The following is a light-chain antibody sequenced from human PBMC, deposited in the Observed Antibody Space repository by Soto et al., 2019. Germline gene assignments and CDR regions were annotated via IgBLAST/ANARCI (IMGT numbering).Light chain of an antibody. V-gene: IGKV3-15*01. Sequence: EIVLTQSPGTLSLSPGERATLSCRASQSVSSNLAWYQQKPGQAPRLLIYGASTRATGIPARFSGSGSGTEFTLTISSLQSEDFAVYYCQQCNNWPPTFGQGTRLEIK. CDR1: QSVSSN. CDR2: GAS. CDR3: QQCNNWPPT. J-gene: IGKJ5*01.